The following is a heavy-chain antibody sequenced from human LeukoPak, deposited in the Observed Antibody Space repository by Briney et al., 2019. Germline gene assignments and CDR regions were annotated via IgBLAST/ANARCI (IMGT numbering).Heavy chain of an antibody. Sequence: SGGSLRLSCAASGFTFSNYWMSWVRQAPGKGLEYVANIKQDGSEKYYVDSVKGRFTISRDNAKSSLYLQMDSLRAEDTALYYCARDQGIMFFDNWGKGTLVTVSS. D-gene: IGHD2-21*01. V-gene: IGHV3-7*01. CDR3: ARDQGIMFFDN. CDR2: IKQDGSEK. J-gene: IGHJ4*02. CDR1: GFTFSNYW.